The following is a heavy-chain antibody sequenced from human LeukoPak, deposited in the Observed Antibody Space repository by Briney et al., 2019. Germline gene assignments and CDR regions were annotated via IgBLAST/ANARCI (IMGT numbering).Heavy chain of an antibody. J-gene: IGHJ4*02. CDR1: GFTFSTYG. D-gene: IGHD3-9*01. CDR3: AKTILTGFYPFDY. Sequence: GGSLRLSCAASGFTFSTYGTSWVRQAPGKGPEWVSAISNSGSDTSYADSVKDRFTISRDNSKNTLFLQMNSLRAEDTAVYYCAKTILTGFYPFDYWGQGTLVIVSS. CDR2: ISNSGSDT. V-gene: IGHV3-23*01.